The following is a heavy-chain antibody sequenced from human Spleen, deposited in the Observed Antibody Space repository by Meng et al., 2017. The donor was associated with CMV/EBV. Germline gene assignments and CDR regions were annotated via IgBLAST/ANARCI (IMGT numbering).Heavy chain of an antibody. J-gene: IGHJ4*02. CDR1: GGTFSSYA. Sequence: VQAGRLGAEGKKAGSSVKVSCKASGGTFSSYAISWVRQAPGQGLEWMGGIIPVYGTANYAAKFQGRVTITAVESTGTVYMELTTLGSEDTAVYYCATHPRRLLIPPPFDYWGQGTLVTVSS. CDR2: IIPVYGTA. V-gene: IGHV1-69*12. CDR3: ATHPRRLLIPPPFDY. D-gene: IGHD2/OR15-2a*01.